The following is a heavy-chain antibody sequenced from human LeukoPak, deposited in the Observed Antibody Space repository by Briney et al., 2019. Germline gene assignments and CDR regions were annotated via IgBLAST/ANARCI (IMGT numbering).Heavy chain of an antibody. CDR2: ISYDGSNK. D-gene: IGHD1-26*01. V-gene: IGHV3-30-3*01. Sequence: PGGSLRLSCAASGFTFSSYAMHWVRQAPGKGLEWVAVISYDGSNKYYADSVKGRFTISRDNSKNTLYLQMNSLRAEDTAVYYCARDVWELQAPDYWGQGTLVTVSS. CDR1: GFTFSSYA. J-gene: IGHJ4*02. CDR3: ARDVWELQAPDY.